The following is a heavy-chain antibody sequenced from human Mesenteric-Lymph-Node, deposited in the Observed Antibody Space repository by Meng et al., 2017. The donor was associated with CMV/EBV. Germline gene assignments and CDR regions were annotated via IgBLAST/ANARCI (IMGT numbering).Heavy chain of an antibody. D-gene: IGHD6-6*01. V-gene: IGHV3-11*04. CDR1: GFSFSDYY. Sequence: GESLKISCVASGFSFSDYYMNWIRQAPGKGLEWISHISSSGSAIYYADSMKGRFTISRDNAKHSLFLQMNSLRVEDTAVYYCARVLAAHCDCWGQGTLVTVSS. CDR3: ARVLAAHCDC. CDR2: ISSSGSAI. J-gene: IGHJ4*02.